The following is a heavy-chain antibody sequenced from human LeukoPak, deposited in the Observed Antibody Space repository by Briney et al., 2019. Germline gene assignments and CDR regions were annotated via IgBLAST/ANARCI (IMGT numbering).Heavy chain of an antibody. J-gene: IGHJ1*01. Sequence: SETLSLTCAVYGGSFSGYYWSWIRQPPGKGLEWIGEINHSGSTNYNPSLKSRVTISVDTSKNQFSLKLSSVTAADTAVYYCARAAAGPDQYFQHWGQGTLVTVSS. D-gene: IGHD6-13*01. V-gene: IGHV4-34*01. CDR2: INHSGST. CDR3: ARAAAGPDQYFQH. CDR1: GGSFSGYY.